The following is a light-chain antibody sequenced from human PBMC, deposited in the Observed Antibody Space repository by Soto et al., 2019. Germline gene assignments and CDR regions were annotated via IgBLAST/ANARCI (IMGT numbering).Light chain of an antibody. CDR1: QSVSSSY. Sequence: EIVLTQSPGTLSLSPGERATLSCRASQSVSSSYLAWYQQKPGQAPRLLIYGASSRATSIPDRFSGSGSGTNFTLIITRLEPENFAVYYCQQYGRSPLGVIFRGGMKVEIK. V-gene: IGKV3-20*01. CDR2: GAS. J-gene: IGKJ4*01. CDR3: QQYGRSPLGVI.